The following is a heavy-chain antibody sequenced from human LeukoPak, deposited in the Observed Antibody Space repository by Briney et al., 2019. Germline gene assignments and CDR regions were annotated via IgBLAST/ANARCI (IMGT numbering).Heavy chain of an antibody. CDR2: INHSGST. D-gene: IGHD3-10*01. CDR3: ARGVAPPITMVRGVMKAFDI. J-gene: IGHJ3*02. CDR1: GGSFSGYY. Sequence: SETLSLTCAVYGGSFSGYYWSWIRQPPGKGPEWIGEINHSGSTNYNPSLKSRVTISVDTSKNQFSLKLSSVTAADTAVYYCARGVAPPITMVRGVMKAFDIWGQGTMVTVSS. V-gene: IGHV4-34*01.